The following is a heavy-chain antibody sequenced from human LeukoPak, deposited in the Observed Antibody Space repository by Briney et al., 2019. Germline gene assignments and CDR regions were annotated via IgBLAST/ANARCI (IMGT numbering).Heavy chain of an antibody. CDR1: GFTFSSYG. CDR2: ISYDGSHK. D-gene: IGHD1-26*01. Sequence: GGSLRLSCAASGFTFSSYGMHWVRQAPGKGLEWVAVISYDGSHKYYGDSVEGGFTISRDNSKNTLYLQMNSLRAEDTAVYYCARDPGRGQSGSPFFDYWGQGTLVTVSS. J-gene: IGHJ4*02. CDR3: ARDPGRGQSGSPFFDY. V-gene: IGHV3-30*03.